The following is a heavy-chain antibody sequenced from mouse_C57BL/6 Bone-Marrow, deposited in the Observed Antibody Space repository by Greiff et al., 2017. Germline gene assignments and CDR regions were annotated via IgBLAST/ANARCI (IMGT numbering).Heavy chain of an antibody. V-gene: IGHV1-69*01. Sequence: QVQLQQPGAELVMPGASVKLSCKASGYTFTSYWMHWVKQRPGQGLEWIGEIDPSDSYTNYNQKFKGKSTLTVDKSSSTAYMQLSSLTSEDSAVYYCARRTTVVATDGWYFDVWGTGTTVTVSS. CDR3: ARRTTVVATDGWYFDV. D-gene: IGHD1-1*01. J-gene: IGHJ1*03. CDR1: GYTFTSYW. CDR2: IDPSDSYT.